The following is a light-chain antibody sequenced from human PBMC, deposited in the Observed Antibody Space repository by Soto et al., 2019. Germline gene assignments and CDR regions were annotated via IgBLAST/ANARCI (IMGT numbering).Light chain of an antibody. J-gene: IGLJ2*01. CDR2: EVS. V-gene: IGLV2-8*01. Sequence: QSALTQPPSASGSPGQSVTISCTGTSSDVGGYNYVSWYQQHPGKAPKLMIYEVSKRPSGVPDRFSGSKSGNTASLTVSGIQAEDDADYYCSSYAGSNNLVVFGGGTKVTVL. CDR1: SSDVGGYNY. CDR3: SSYAGSNNLVV.